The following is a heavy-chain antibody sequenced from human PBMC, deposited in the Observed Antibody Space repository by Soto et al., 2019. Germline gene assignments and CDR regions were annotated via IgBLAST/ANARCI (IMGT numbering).Heavy chain of an antibody. V-gene: IGHV6-1*01. CDR1: GDSVFSNNAA. J-gene: IGHJ4*02. Sequence: SQTLSLTCAIFGDSVFSNNAAWSWIRQSPSRGLEWLGRTYYRSKWYNDYAVSVKSRITINPDTSKNQFSLQLNSVTPEDTAVYYCARAVCDTSCYCNFAYGGQGALVTVSS. D-gene: IGHD3-22*01. CDR2: TYYRSKWYN. CDR3: ARAVCDTSCYCNFAY.